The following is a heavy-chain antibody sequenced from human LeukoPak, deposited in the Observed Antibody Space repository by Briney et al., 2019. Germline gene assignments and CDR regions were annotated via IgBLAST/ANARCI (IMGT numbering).Heavy chain of an antibody. CDR1: GFTFSTYG. D-gene: IGHD1-26*01. Sequence: GGSLRLSCATSGFTFSTYGMSWVRQAPGKGLEWVSAITDSGDDTYFADSVKGRFTVSSDNSKNTLYLQMTSLRAEDTAVYYCAKRLPNKSFYDYWGRGTLVTVSS. CDR2: ITDSGDDT. V-gene: IGHV3-23*01. CDR3: AKRLPNKSFYDY. J-gene: IGHJ4*02.